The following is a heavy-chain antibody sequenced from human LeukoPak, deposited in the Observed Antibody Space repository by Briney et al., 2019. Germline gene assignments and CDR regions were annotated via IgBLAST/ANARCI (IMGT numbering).Heavy chain of an antibody. CDR3: ASRNDILTGYVFDF. CDR2: IYFSGST. CDR1: GGSVSSSIYY. D-gene: IGHD3-9*01. V-gene: IGHV4-39*01. Sequence: SETLSLTCTVSGGSVSSSIYYWGWIRQPPGKGLEWIGSIYFSGSTSYNPSLKSRVTISVDTSKNQFSLKLTSVTAADTAVYYCASRNDILTGYVFDFWGQGTLVTVSS. J-gene: IGHJ4*02.